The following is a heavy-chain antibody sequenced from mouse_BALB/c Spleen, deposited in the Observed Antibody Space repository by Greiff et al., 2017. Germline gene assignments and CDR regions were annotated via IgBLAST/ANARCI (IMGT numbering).Heavy chain of an antibody. CDR1: GFNIKDTY. CDR3: ARYGSRREGLDY. V-gene: IGHV14-3*02. Sequence: EVKLQESGAELVKPGASVKLSCTASGFNIKDTYMHWVKQRPEQGLEWIGRIDPANGNTKYDPKFQGKATITADTSSNTAYLQLSSLTSEDTAVYYCARYGSRREGLDYWGQGTTLTVSS. CDR2: IDPANGNT. D-gene: IGHD1-1*01. J-gene: IGHJ2*01.